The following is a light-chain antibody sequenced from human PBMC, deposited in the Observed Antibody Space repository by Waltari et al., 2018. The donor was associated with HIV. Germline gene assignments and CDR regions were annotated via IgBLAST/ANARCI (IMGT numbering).Light chain of an antibody. CDR2: VAS. CDR3: QKYNSAPLIT. Sequence: DIQMTQSPSSLSASVGDRVTITCRASQGISNYLAWYQQKPGKVPKLLIYVASTLQSGVPSRFRGSGSGTDFTLTISSLQPEDVATYYCQKYNSAPLITFGPGTKVDIK. J-gene: IGKJ3*01. CDR1: QGISNY. V-gene: IGKV1-27*01.